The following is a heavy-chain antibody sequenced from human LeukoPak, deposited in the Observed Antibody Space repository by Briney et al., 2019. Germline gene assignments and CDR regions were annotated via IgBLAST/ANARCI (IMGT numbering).Heavy chain of an antibody. CDR3: ARHVAYIPRRQGAFDV. Sequence: SETLSLTCAVSDVSISTKSYYWGWVRQPPGKGLEWIGNVYYTGSTDYTPSLKSRATISVDMSKNQFSLDLTSVTAADTAVYYCARHVAYIPRRQGAFDVWGQGTTVHVSS. CDR1: DVSISTKSYY. D-gene: IGHD3-16*01. CDR2: VYYTGST. V-gene: IGHV4-39*01. J-gene: IGHJ3*01.